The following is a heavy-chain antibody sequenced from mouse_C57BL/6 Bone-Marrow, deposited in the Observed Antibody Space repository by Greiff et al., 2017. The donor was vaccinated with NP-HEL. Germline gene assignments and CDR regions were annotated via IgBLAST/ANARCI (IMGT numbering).Heavy chain of an antibody. CDR3: ARNYGSSYWYFDV. CDR2: ISSGSSTI. J-gene: IGHJ1*03. D-gene: IGHD1-1*01. CDR1: GFTFSDYG. Sequence: EVMLVESGGGLVKPGGSLKLSCAASGFTFSDYGMHWVRQAPEKGLEWVAYISSGSSTIYYADTVKGRFTISRYNAKNTLFLQMTSLRSEDTAMYYCARNYGSSYWYFDVWGTGTTVTVSS. V-gene: IGHV5-17*01.